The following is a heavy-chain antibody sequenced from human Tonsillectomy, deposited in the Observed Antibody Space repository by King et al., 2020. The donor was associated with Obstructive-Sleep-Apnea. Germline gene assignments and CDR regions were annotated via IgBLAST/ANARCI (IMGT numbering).Heavy chain of an antibody. CDR1: GGSISSGGYY. CDR3: ARGRTIAGDKYYFDY. V-gene: IGHV4-31*03. J-gene: IGHJ4*02. D-gene: IGHD6-13*01. CDR2: IYYSGST. Sequence: VQLQESGPGLVKPSQTLSLTCTVSGGSISSGGYYWSWIRQHPGKGLEWIGYIYYSGSTYYNPSLKSRVTISVDTSKNQFSLKLSSVTAADTAVYYCARGRTIAGDKYYFDYWGQGTLVTVSS.